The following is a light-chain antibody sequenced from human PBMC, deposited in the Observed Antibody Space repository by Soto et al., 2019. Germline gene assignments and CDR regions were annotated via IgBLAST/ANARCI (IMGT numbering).Light chain of an antibody. CDR2: DVS. V-gene: IGLV2-14*01. CDR1: SGDVGGYNY. J-gene: IGLJ1*01. CDR3: SSYTSSSTLEV. Sequence: QSALTQPASVSGSPVQSITISCTGTSGDVGGYNYVSWYQQHPGKAPKLMIYDVSDRPSGVSNRFSGSKSGNTASLTISGLQAEDEADYYCSSYTSSSTLEVFGTGTKVTVL.